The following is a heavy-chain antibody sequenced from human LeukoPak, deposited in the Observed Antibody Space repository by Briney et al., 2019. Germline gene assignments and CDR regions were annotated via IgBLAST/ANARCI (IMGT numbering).Heavy chain of an antibody. D-gene: IGHD3-10*01. CDR3: ATNYGSGPLGWFDP. CDR2: FDPEDGET. Sequence: APVKVSCKVSGYTLTELSMHWVRQAPGKGLEWMGGFDPEDGETIYAQKFQGRVTMTEDTSTDTAYMELSSLRSEDTAVYYCATNYGSGPLGWFDPWGQGTLVTVSS. CDR1: GYTLTELS. V-gene: IGHV1-24*01. J-gene: IGHJ5*02.